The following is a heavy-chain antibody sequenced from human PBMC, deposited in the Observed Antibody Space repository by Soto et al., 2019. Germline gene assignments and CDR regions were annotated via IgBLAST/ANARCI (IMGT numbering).Heavy chain of an antibody. Sequence: PSETLSLTCAVYGGSFSGYYWSWIRQPPGKGLEWIGEINHSGSTNYNPSLKSRVTISVDTSKNQFSLKLSSVTAADTAVYYCARLGPGVLRFLEWIRRNYYFDYWGQGTLVTVSS. CDR3: ARLGPGVLRFLEWIRRNYYFDY. J-gene: IGHJ4*02. CDR1: GGSFSGYY. CDR2: INHSGST. V-gene: IGHV4-34*01. D-gene: IGHD3-3*01.